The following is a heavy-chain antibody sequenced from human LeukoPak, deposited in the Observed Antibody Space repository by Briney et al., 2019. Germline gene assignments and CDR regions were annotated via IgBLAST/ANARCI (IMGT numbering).Heavy chain of an antibody. J-gene: IGHJ4*02. Sequence: PGGTLRLSCAASGFTSSSYALSWVRQAPGKGLDWVSAISGSGGSTYYADSVKGRFTISRDNSKNTLYLQMNSLRAEDTAVYYCAKDLLRYEVDYWGQGTLVTVSS. V-gene: IGHV3-23*01. CDR2: ISGSGGST. CDR1: GFTSSSYA. D-gene: IGHD5-12*01. CDR3: AKDLLRYEVDY.